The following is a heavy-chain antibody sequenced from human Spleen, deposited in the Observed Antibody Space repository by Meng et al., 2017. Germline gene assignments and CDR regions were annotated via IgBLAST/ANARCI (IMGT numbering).Heavy chain of an antibody. CDR1: GFTFSSYW. D-gene: IGHD3-16*01. J-gene: IGHJ4*02. Sequence: GESLKISCAASGFTFSSYWMSWVRQAPGKGLEWVANIKQDGSEKYYVDSVKGRFTISRDNAKNSLYLQMNSLRAEDTAVYYCGRLGAAVVDTKHGFWGRGTLVTVSS. CDR3: GRLGAAVVDTKHGF. CDR2: IKQDGSEK. V-gene: IGHV3-7*01.